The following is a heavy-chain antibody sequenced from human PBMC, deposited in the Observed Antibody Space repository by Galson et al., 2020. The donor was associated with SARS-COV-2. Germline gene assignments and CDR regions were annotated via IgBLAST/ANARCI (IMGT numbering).Heavy chain of an antibody. CDR1: GYTFTSYD. J-gene: IGHJ6*02. CDR2: MNPNSGRT. Sequence: ASVKVSCKASGYTFTSYDINWVRQATGQGLEWMGWMNPNSGRTGYAQQFQGRVTMTRNISTSTAYMELSSLNSEDTAIYYCATFTDSLGYYYGMDVWGQGTTVTVSS. D-gene: IGHD2-15*01. CDR3: ATFTDSLGYYYGMDV. V-gene: IGHV1-8*01.